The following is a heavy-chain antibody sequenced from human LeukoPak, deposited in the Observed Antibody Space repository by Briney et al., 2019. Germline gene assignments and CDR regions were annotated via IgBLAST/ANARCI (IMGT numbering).Heavy chain of an antibody. CDR2: IYYSGST. V-gene: IGHV4-30-4*01. Sequence: SETLSLTCTVSGGSISSGDYYWNWIRQPPGKGLEWIGYIYYSGSTYYKPSLKSRVTMSVDTSKNQFSLKLSSVTAADTAVYYCARGPVLRFLEWFLAQNWFDPWGQGTLVTVSS. D-gene: IGHD3-3*01. CDR3: ARGPVLRFLEWFLAQNWFDP. CDR1: GGSISSGDYY. J-gene: IGHJ5*02.